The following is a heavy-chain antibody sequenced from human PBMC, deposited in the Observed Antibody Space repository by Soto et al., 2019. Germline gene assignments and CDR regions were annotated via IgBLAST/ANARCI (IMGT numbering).Heavy chain of an antibody. V-gene: IGHV4-30-4*01. D-gene: IGHD3-10*01. Sequence: SETLSLTCTVSGGSISSGDYYWSWIRQPPGKGLEWIGYIYYSGSTYYNPSLKSRVTISVDTSKNQFSLKLSSVTAADTAVYYCARDNSWFGEFAAFDIWGQGTMVTVSS. CDR3: ARDNSWFGEFAAFDI. CDR1: GGSISSGDYY. J-gene: IGHJ3*02. CDR2: IYYSGST.